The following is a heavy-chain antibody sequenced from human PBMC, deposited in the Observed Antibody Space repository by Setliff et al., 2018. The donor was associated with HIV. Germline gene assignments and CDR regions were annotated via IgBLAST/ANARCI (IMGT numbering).Heavy chain of an antibody. Sequence: ASVKVSCKASGGTFSLYAINWVRQAPGQVLEWMGGIIPIFNTANYAQKFQGRVTITADGSTSTAYMELSSLRFEDTATYYCARDQATGYEKVWFSWIDPWGQGTLVTVSS. V-gene: IGHV1-69*13. J-gene: IGHJ5*02. CDR3: ARDQATGYEKVWFSWIDP. D-gene: IGHD5-12*01. CDR2: IIPIFNTA. CDR1: GGTFSLYA.